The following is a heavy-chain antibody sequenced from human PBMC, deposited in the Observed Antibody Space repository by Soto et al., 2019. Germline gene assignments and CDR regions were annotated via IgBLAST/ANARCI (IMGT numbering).Heavy chain of an antibody. CDR2: IYYSGST. J-gene: IGHJ4*02. V-gene: IGHV4-30-4*01. CDR1: GGSISSGDYY. D-gene: IGHD3-22*01. Sequence: PSETLSLTCTVSGGSISSGDYYWSWIRQPPGKGLEWIGYIYYSGSTYYNPSLKSRVTISVDTSKNQFSLKLSSVTAADTAVYSCARPDSSGYYPIDYWGQGTLVTVSS. CDR3: ARPDSSGYYPIDY.